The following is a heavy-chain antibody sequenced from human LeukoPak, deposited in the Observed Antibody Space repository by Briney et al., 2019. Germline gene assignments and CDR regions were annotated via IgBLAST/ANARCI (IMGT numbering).Heavy chain of an antibody. CDR3: ARDKSADYGDSYFDS. Sequence: GGSLRLSCAASGFTFSSYSMNWVRQAPGKGLEWVSSISSSSSYIYYADSVKGRFTISRDNAKNSLYLQMNSLRAEDTAVYYCARDKSADYGDSYFDSWGQGILVTVSS. D-gene: IGHD4-17*01. CDR2: ISSSSSYI. V-gene: IGHV3-21*01. CDR1: GFTFSSYS. J-gene: IGHJ4*02.